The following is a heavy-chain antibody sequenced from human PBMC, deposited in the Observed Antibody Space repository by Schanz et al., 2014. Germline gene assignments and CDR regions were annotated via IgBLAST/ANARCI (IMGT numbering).Heavy chain of an antibody. Sequence: EVQLVESGGGLVQPGGSLRLSCAASGFAVSSFYMNWVRQAPGKGLEWVSVIYGGEATFYADSVKGRFTISRDSSKNTLYLQMNSLRVEDTAVYYCAREGRLEGWFEPRGQGTLVIVSS. CDR2: IYGGEAT. J-gene: IGHJ5*02. CDR1: GFAVSSFY. V-gene: IGHV3-66*01. D-gene: IGHD6-6*01. CDR3: AREGRLEGWFEP.